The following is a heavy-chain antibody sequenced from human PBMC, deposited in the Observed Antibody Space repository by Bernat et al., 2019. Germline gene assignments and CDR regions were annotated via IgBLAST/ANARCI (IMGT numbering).Heavy chain of an antibody. J-gene: IGHJ4*02. V-gene: IGHV3-30-3*01. CDR1: GFTFSSYA. CDR3: ARVRGYGDYDPRQNDY. CDR2: ISYDGSNK. Sequence: QVQLVESGGGVVQPGRSLRLSCAASGFTFSSYAMHWVRQAPGKGLEWVAVISYDGSNKYYADSVKGRFTISRDNSKNTLYLQMNSLRAEDTAVYYCARVRGYGDYDPRQNDYWGQGTLVTVSS. D-gene: IGHD4-17*01.